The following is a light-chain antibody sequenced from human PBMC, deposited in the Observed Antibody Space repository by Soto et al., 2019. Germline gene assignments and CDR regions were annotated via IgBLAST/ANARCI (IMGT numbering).Light chain of an antibody. CDR1: QSVSSSY. V-gene: IGKV3-20*01. Sequence: EIVLTQYPGTLSLSPGERATLSCSASQSVSSSYLAWYQQKPGQAPRLLIYGASSRATGIPDRFSGSGSGTDFTLTISRLEPEDFAVYYCQQYGSSPTFGGGTKVEIK. J-gene: IGKJ4*01. CDR3: QQYGSSPT. CDR2: GAS.